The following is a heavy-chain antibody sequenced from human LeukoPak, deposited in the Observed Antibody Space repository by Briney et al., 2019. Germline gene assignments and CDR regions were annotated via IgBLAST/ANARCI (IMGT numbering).Heavy chain of an antibody. J-gene: IGHJ4*02. Sequence: GGSLILSCAASGFTFSSYGMNWVRQAPRKGLEWVSGISGTGDSTYYADSVKGRFTISRDNSKNTLYLQMNSLRVDDTAVFYCAKTQPNYYGSGSYYLNPFDYWGQGTLVTVSS. CDR1: GFTFSSYG. CDR2: ISGTGDST. V-gene: IGHV3-23*01. CDR3: AKTQPNYYGSGSYYLNPFDY. D-gene: IGHD3-10*01.